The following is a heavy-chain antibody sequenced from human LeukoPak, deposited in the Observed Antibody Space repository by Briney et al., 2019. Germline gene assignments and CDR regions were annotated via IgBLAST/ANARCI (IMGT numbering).Heavy chain of an antibody. CDR2: IRYDETNK. J-gene: IGHJ1*01. CDR3: ARVDSGSACAS. V-gene: IGHV3-30*02. Sequence: GGSLRLSCAASGFTFSNYGMHWVRQAPGKGLEWVAFIRYDETNKYYTDSVKGRFTISRDNSKNALYLQMGSLRPEDMAVYYCARVDSGSACASWGQGILVTVSS. CDR1: GFTFSNYG. D-gene: IGHD6-19*01.